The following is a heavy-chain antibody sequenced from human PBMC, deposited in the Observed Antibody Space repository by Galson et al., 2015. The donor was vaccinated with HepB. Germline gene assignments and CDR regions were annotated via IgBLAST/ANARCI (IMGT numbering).Heavy chain of an antibody. Sequence: ETPSLTCAVSGDSVSGSPYYWAWIRKPLGKGLEWIGSIYYTGSNYYNPSLKTRVSLSVDTSKNQFSLNLNSVTAADTAIYYCARPGAYCEGDCYPGAHKYYTMDVWGRGTTVIVSS. D-gene: IGHD2-21*02. CDR3: ARPGAYCEGDCYPGAHKYYTMDV. CDR2: IYYTGSN. V-gene: IGHV4-39*01. CDR1: GDSVSGSPYY. J-gene: IGHJ6*02.